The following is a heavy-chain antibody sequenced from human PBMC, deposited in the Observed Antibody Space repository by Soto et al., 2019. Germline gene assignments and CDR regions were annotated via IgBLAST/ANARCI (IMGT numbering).Heavy chain of an antibody. CDR3: AKEIADGYNFDYYYGMDV. D-gene: IGHD5-12*01. V-gene: IGHV3-30*18. CDR2: ISYDGSNK. J-gene: IGHJ6*02. CDR1: GFTFSSYG. Sequence: LRLSCAASGFTFSSYGMHWVRQAPGKGLEWVAVISYDGSNKYYADSVKSRFTISRDNSKNTLYLQMNSLRAEDTAVYYCAKEIADGYNFDYYYGMDVWGQGTTVTVSS.